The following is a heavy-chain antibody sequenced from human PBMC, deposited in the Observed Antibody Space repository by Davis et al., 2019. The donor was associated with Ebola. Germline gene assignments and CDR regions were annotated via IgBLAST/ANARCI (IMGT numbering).Heavy chain of an antibody. V-gene: IGHV3-23*01. CDR3: ARIEAYGAGNYFDY. J-gene: IGHJ4*02. CDR2: VNSAGTFS. CDR1: GFSFTNYG. Sequence: GGSLRLSCAPSGFSFTNYGMSWARQAPGKGLEWVSAVNSAGTFSYYADSVKGRFTISRDTSTVYLQMNYLRVEDTAVYYCARIEAYGAGNYFDYWGQGTLVTISS. D-gene: IGHD3-10*01.